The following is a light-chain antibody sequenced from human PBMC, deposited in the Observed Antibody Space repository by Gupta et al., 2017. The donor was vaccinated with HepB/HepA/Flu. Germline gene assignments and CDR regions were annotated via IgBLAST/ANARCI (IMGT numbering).Light chain of an antibody. Sequence: DIQMTQSPSSLSASVGDRVTITCRASQSISSSLNWYQQKSGKAPKLLISSASSLRSGVPSRFTGSGSGTDFTLTISRLQPEDFATYYCQQRYSTPYTFGQVTKVEVK. CDR2: SAS. CDR3: QQRYSTPYT. J-gene: IGKJ2*01. CDR1: QSISSS. V-gene: IGKV1-39*01.